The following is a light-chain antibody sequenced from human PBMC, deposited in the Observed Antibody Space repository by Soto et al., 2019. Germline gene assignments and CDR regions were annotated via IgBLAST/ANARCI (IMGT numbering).Light chain of an antibody. CDR1: SSNIGSHY. CDR2: RND. V-gene: IGLV1-47*01. J-gene: IGLJ7*01. CDR3: GAWDDSLSGAV. Sequence: QSVLTQPPSASGTPGQKVTISCSGSSSNIGSHYVYWYQQLPGTAPKLLIYRNDQRPSGVPDRFSGSKSGTSASLAISGLRSEDEDDYYCGAWDDSLSGAVFGGGTQLTVL.